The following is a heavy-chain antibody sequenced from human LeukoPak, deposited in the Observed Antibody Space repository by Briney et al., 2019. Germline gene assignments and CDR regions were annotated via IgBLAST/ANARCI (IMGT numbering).Heavy chain of an antibody. CDR2: ISSSSSYI. J-gene: IGHJ4*02. D-gene: IGHD3-10*01. CDR3: ARNYGSGSYYDY. Sequence: GGSLRLSCAASGFTFDDYGMSWVRQAPGKGLEWVSSISSSSSYIYYADSVKGRFTISRDNAKNSLYLQMNSLRAEDTAVYYCARNYGSGSYYDYWGQGTLVTVSS. CDR1: GFTFDDYG. V-gene: IGHV3-21*01.